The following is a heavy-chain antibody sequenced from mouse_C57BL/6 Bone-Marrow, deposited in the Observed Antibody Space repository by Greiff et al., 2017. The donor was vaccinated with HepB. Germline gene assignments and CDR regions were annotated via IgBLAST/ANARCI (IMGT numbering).Heavy chain of an antibody. V-gene: IGHV5-17*01. CDR3: ARDGQYYFDY. D-gene: IGHD1-2*01. CDR2: ISSGSSTI. CDR1: GFTFSDYG. Sequence: EVQLVESGGGLVKPGGSLKLSCAASGFTFSDYGMHWVRQAPEKGLEWVAYISSGSSTIYYADTVKGRFTISRDNAKNTLFLQRTSLRSEDTAMYYCARDGQYYFDYWGQGTTLTVSS. J-gene: IGHJ2*01.